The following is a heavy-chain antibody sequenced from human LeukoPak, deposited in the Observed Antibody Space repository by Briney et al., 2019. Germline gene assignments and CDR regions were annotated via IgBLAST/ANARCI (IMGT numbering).Heavy chain of an antibody. V-gene: IGHV3-30-3*01. Sequence: GRSLRLSCAASGFTSSSYAMHWVRQAPGKGLEGVAVISYEGSNKYYAYSVRGRFTISRDNSKNTLYLQMNSLRAEDTAVYYCAREVSPAAPSPFDYWGQGTLVTVSS. D-gene: IGHD2-2*01. J-gene: IGHJ4*02. CDR3: AREVSPAAPSPFDY. CDR2: ISYEGSNK. CDR1: GFTSSSYA.